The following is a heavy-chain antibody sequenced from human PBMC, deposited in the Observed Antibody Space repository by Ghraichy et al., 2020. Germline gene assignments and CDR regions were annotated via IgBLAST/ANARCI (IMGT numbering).Heavy chain of an antibody. Sequence: SETLSLTCAVYGGSFSGYYWSWIRQPPGKGLEWIGEINHSGSTNYNPSLKSRVTISVDTSKNQFSLKLSSVTAADTAVYYCARGGHPNYDFWSPQIGYYYYGMDVWGQGTTVTVSS. V-gene: IGHV4-34*01. D-gene: IGHD3-3*01. CDR3: ARGGHPNYDFWSPQIGYYYYGMDV. J-gene: IGHJ6*02. CDR2: INHSGST. CDR1: GGSFSGYY.